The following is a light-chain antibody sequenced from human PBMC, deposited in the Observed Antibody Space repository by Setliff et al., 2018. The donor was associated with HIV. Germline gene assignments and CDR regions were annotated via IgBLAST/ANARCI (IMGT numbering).Light chain of an antibody. J-gene: IGKJ4*01. V-gene: IGKV4-1*01. Sequence: IVMTQSPDSLAVSLGERATVKCKSSQSLLSSADNYNYLAWYQQKTGQPPKLLFYWASDRESGVPDRFSVSGSATDFTLTITNLQAEDVAVYYCQQYYSSPITFGGGTKVDI. CDR1: QSLLSSADNYNY. CDR3: QQYYSSPIT. CDR2: WAS.